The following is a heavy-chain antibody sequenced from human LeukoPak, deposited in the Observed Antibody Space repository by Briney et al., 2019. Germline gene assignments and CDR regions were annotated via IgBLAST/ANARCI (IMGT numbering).Heavy chain of an antibody. J-gene: IGHJ4*02. V-gene: IGHV3-33*01. Sequence: GRSLRLSCAASGFTFSSYGMHWVRQAPGEGLEWVAVIWYDGSNKYYADSVKGRFTISRDNSKNTLYLQMNSLRAEDTAVYYCARGGKDSSGWYGVDYWGQGTLVTVSS. D-gene: IGHD6-19*01. CDR1: GFTFSSYG. CDR3: ARGGKDSSGWYGVDY. CDR2: IWYDGSNK.